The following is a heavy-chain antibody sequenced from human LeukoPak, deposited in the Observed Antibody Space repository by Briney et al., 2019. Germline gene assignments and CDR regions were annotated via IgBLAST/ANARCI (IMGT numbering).Heavy chain of an antibody. CDR2: FDPEDGET. V-gene: IGHV1-24*01. CDR3: ATGYSGYDCFDY. CDR1: GYTLTELS. D-gene: IGHD5-12*01. Sequence: GASVTVSCKVSGYTLTELSMHWVRQAPGKGLEWMGGFDPEDGETIYAQKFQGRVTMTEDTSTDTAYMELSSLRSEDTAVYYCATGYSGYDCFDYWGQGTLVTVSS. J-gene: IGHJ4*02.